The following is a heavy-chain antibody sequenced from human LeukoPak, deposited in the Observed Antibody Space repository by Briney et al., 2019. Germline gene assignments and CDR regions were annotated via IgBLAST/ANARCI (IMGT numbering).Heavy chain of an antibody. J-gene: IGHJ4*02. CDR1: GYTFTGYY. CDR2: INPNSGGT. V-gene: IGHV1-2*02. Sequence: GASVKVSCKASGYTFTGYYMHWVRQAPGQGLEWMGWINPNSGGTNYAQKFQGRVTMTRDTSISTAYMELSRLRSDDTAVCYCARVSTSCCYEIDYWGQGTLVTVSS. CDR3: ARVSTSCCYEIDY. D-gene: IGHD2-2*01.